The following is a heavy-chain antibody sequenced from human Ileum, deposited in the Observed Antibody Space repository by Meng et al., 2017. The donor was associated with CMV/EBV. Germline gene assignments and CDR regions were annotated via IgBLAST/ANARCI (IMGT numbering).Heavy chain of an antibody. J-gene: IGHJ4*02. V-gene: IGHV4-39*07. CDR2: ISYSGTA. CDR1: GGSISSSLYY. CDR3: ARDSTYPSGLDY. Sequence: LQLQESGPGLVKPSETLSLTCTVSGGSISSSLYYWGWIRQPPGKGPEWIGTISYSGTAFYNLSLKSRVAISIDTSKFQFSLKLSSVTATDTAVYYCARDSTYPSGLDYWGQGTLVTVSS. D-gene: IGHD3-10*01.